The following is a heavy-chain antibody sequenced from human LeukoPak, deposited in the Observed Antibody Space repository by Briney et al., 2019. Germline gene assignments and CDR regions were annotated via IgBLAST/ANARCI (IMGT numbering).Heavy chain of an antibody. CDR3: ARLAALAGHRGAIDF. J-gene: IGHJ3*01. CDR1: GGSINNHAYY. D-gene: IGHD6-19*01. Sequence: SETLSLTCSVSGGSINNHAYYWDWIRQPPGQGLEWIGTVYYTGNTYYNPSLRSRVTISVDTSKNQFSLHLDSVTAADTAVYFCARLAALAGHRGAIDFWGQGTMVTVSS. V-gene: IGHV4-39*01. CDR2: VYYTGNT.